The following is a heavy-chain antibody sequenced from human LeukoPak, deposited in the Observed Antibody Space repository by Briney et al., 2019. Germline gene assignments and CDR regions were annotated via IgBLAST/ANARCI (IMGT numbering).Heavy chain of an antibody. D-gene: IGHD6-13*01. J-gene: IGHJ4*02. CDR2: ISGSGGST. Sequence: GGSLRLSCAASGFTFSSYAMRWVRQAPGKGLEWVSAISGSGGSTYYADSVKGRFTISRDNSKNTLYLQMDSLRAEDTAVYYCARRNIAAAALDYWGQGTLVTVSS. V-gene: IGHV3-23*01. CDR1: GFTFSSYA. CDR3: ARRNIAAAALDY.